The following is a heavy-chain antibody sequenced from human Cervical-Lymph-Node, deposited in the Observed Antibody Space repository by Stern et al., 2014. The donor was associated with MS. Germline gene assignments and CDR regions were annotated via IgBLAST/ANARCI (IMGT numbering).Heavy chain of an antibody. CDR3: ASAAPRGY. J-gene: IGHJ4*02. D-gene: IGHD1-26*01. Sequence: VQLGQSGGGLVKPGGSLRLSCAASGFSFSVETMNWVRQSPGQGLEWVSSISSSSSFIHYADSVKGRFTISRDNVNNSLFLQMSSLTVEDTAVYYCASAAPRGYWGQGTLVAVSS. CDR1: GFSFSVET. CDR2: ISSSSSFI. V-gene: IGHV3-21*01.